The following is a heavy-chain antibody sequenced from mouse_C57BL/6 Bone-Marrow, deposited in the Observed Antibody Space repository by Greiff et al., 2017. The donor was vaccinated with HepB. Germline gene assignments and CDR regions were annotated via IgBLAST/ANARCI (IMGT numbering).Heavy chain of an antibody. V-gene: IGHV1-78*01. Sequence: VQLQQSDAELVKPGASVKISCKVSGYTFTDHTIHWMKQRPEQGLEWIGYIYPRDGSTKYNEKFKGKATLTADKSSSTAYMQLNSLTSEDSAVYFCARYYYYGSGGYAMDYWGQGTSVTVSS. CDR2: IYPRDGST. J-gene: IGHJ4*01. CDR1: GYTFTDHT. CDR3: ARYYYYGSGGYAMDY. D-gene: IGHD1-1*01.